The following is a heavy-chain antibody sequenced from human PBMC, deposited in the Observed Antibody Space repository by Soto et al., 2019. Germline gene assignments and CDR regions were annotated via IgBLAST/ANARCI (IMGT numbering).Heavy chain of an antibody. D-gene: IGHD3-10*01. V-gene: IGHV3-23*01. CDR2: ISGSGGIT. J-gene: IGHJ6*02. Sequence: PGGSLRLSCIASGFTFSSYAMTWVRQAPGKGLEWVPDISGSGGITYYADSVKGRFTISRDNSKNTLNLQMNSLRADDTAVYYCARARRGAPYYYTMDLWGQGTTVTVSS. CDR3: ARARRGAPYYYTMDL. CDR1: GFTFSSYA.